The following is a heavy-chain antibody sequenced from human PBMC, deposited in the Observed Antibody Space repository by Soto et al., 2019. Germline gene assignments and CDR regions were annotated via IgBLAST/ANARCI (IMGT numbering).Heavy chain of an antibody. CDR2: IYYSGNT. CDR3: ARIHVDPYLTYWFEP. D-gene: IGHD2-15*01. Sequence: SETLSLTCTFSGDSVTSGDYYCSWIRQPPGKGLEWIGYIYYSGNTNYSPSLKSRVAISLDTSHNQFSLKLSSVTAADTAVYFCARIHVDPYLTYWFEPLGQATLVIVSS. CDR1: GDSVTSGDYY. V-gene: IGHV4-61*08. J-gene: IGHJ5*01.